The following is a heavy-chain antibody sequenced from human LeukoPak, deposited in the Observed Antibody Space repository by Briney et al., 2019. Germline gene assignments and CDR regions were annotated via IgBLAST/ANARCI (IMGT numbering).Heavy chain of an antibody. CDR1: GFTFSSYG. CDR3: AKGVQDGYYDDSSGYCLDY. V-gene: IGHV3-33*06. D-gene: IGHD3-22*01. Sequence: GGSLRLSCAASGFTFSSYGMHWVRQAPGKGLEWVAVIWYDGSNKYYADPVKGRFTISRDNSKNTLYLQMNSLRAEDTAVYYCAKGVQDGYYDDSSGYCLDYWGQGTLVTVSS. J-gene: IGHJ4*02. CDR2: IWYDGSNK.